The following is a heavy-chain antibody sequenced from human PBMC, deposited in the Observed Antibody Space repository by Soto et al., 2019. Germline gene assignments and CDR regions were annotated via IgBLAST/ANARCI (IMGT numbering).Heavy chain of an antibody. CDR2: ISYDGSNK. J-gene: IGHJ4*02. D-gene: IGHD5-12*01. CDR3: ARVAVEMATIHVFDY. Sequence: QVQLVESGGGVVQPGRSLRLSCAASGFTFSSYAMHWVRQAPGKGLEWVAVISYDGSNKYYADSVKGRFTISRDNSKNTLYMQMNRLRAEDTAVYYCARVAVEMATIHVFDYWGQVTLVTVSS. CDR1: GFTFSSYA. V-gene: IGHV3-30-3*01.